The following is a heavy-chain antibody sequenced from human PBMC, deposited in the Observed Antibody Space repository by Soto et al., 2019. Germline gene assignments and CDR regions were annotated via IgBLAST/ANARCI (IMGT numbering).Heavy chain of an antibody. Sequence: WRALRLSCAPSGFTFSSYGMHWVRQAPGKGLEWVAVIWYDGSNKYYADSVKGRFTISRDNSKNTLYLQMNSLRAEDTAVYYCARVSRYYDSSGYYLGPFDYWGQGTLVTVSS. J-gene: IGHJ4*02. CDR3: ARVSRYYDSSGYYLGPFDY. D-gene: IGHD3-22*01. CDR1: GFTFSSYG. V-gene: IGHV3-33*01. CDR2: IWYDGSNK.